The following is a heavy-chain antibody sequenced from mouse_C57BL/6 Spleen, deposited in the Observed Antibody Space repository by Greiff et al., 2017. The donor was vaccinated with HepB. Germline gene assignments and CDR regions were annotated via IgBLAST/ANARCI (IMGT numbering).Heavy chain of an antibody. J-gene: IGHJ3*01. CDR1: GYTFTSYG. Sequence: VQLVESGAELARPGASVKLSCKASGYTFTSYGISWVKQRTGQGLEWIGEIYPRSGNTYYNEKFKGKATLTADKSSSTAYMELRSLTSEDSAVYFCALITTVGAYWGQGTLVTVSA. CDR2: IYPRSGNT. D-gene: IGHD1-1*01. V-gene: IGHV1-81*01. CDR3: ALITTVGAY.